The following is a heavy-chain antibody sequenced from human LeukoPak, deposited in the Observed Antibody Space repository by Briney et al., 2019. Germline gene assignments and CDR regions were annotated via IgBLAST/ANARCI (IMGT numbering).Heavy chain of an antibody. J-gene: IGHJ5*02. D-gene: IGHD2-15*01. CDR1: GFTFSSYS. Sequence: PGGSLRLSCAASGFTFSSYSMNWVRQAPGKGLEWVSSISSSSSYIYYADSVKGRFTISRDNSKNTLYLQMNSLRAEDTAVYYCARDLREGSFDPWGQGTLVTVSS. CDR2: ISSSSSYI. V-gene: IGHV3-21*01. CDR3: ARDLREGSFDP.